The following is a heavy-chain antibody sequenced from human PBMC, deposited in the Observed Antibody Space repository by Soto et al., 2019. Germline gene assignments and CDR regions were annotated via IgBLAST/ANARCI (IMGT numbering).Heavy chain of an antibody. CDR3: SRVGCSNSKCYTRGMDV. J-gene: IGHJ6*02. CDR2: IYSDGTT. D-gene: IGHD2-2*01. Sequence: SETLSLTCTVSGGSISGYYWSWVRQPAGKGLEWVGRIYSDGTTTYSPSLKSRVTMSLDTSKDQFSLHLNSVTAADTAVYYCSRVGCSNSKCYTRGMDVWGQGTTVTVSS. V-gene: IGHV4-4*07. CDR1: GGSISGYY.